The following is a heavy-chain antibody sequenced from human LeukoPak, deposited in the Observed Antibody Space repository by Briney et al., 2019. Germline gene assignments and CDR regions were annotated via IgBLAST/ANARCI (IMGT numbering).Heavy chain of an antibody. CDR1: GGSISSYY. V-gene: IGHV4-59*01. D-gene: IGHD2-2*02. CDR3: AKGAEAGHRYPPDY. CDR2: IYYSGST. J-gene: IGHJ4*02. Sequence: SETLSLTCTVSGGSISSYYWSWIRQPPGKGLEWIGYIYYSGSTNYNPSLKSRVTISVDTSKNQFSLRLSSVTAADTAVYYCAKGAEAGHRYPPDYWGQGTLVTVSS.